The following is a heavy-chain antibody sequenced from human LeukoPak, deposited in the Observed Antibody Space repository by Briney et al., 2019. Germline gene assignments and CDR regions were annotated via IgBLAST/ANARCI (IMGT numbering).Heavy chain of an antibody. Sequence: ASVKVSCKASGHTFTGYYMHWVRQAPGQGLEWMGWINPNSGGTNYAQKFQGRVTMTRDTSITTAYMELSRLSSDDTAVYYCARHPGKVTNDWYFDLWGRGTLVTVSS. D-gene: IGHD4-23*01. CDR2: INPNSGGT. J-gene: IGHJ2*01. V-gene: IGHV1-2*02. CDR1: GHTFTGYY. CDR3: ARHPGKVTNDWYFDL.